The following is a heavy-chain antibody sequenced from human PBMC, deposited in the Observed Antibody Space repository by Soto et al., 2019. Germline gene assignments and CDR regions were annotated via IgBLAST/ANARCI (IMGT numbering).Heavy chain of an antibody. D-gene: IGHD4-17*01. CDR3: AKPLSTVTTQFSTYYYYYGMDV. CDR2: ISGSGGST. CDR1: GFTFSSYA. Sequence: PGGSLRLSCAASGFTFSSYAMSWVRQAPGKGLEWVSAISGSGGSTYYADSVKGRFTISRDNSKNTLYLQMNSLRAEDTAVYYCAKPLSTVTTQFSTYYYYYGMDVWGQGTTVTVSS. J-gene: IGHJ6*02. V-gene: IGHV3-23*01.